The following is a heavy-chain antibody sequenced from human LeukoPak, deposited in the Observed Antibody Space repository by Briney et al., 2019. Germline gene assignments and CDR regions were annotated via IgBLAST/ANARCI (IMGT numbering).Heavy chain of an antibody. V-gene: IGHV4-39*07. J-gene: IGHJ4*02. CDR3: ARAYYDFWSGYDPPQGFDY. CDR1: GGSISSSSYY. Sequence: SETLSLTCTVSGGSISSSSYYWGWIRQPPGKGLEWIGSIYYSGSTYYNPSLKSRVTISVDTSKNQFSLKLSSVTAADTAVYYCARAYYDFWSGYDPPQGFDYWGQGTLVTVSS. CDR2: IYYSGST. D-gene: IGHD3-3*01.